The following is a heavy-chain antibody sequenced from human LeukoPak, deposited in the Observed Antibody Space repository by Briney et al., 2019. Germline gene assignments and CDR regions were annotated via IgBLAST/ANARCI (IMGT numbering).Heavy chain of an antibody. CDR1: GFTFSSYA. Sequence: GGSLRLSCAASGFTFSSYAMSWVRQAPGKGLEWVSTISSGGSTYYADSVKGRFTISRDNSKNTVYPQMNSLRAEDTAVYYCAKDTITGTTGWFDPRGQGTLVTVSS. CDR3: AKDTITGTTGWFDP. CDR2: ISSGGST. J-gene: IGHJ5*02. D-gene: IGHD1-7*01. V-gene: IGHV3-23*01.